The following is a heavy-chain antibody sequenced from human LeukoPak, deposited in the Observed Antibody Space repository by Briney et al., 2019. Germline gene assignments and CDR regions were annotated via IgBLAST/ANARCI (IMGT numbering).Heavy chain of an antibody. Sequence: PGGSLRLSCAASGFTFTNAWMTWVRQAPGKGLEWVGRIKSGDGGTTDYAATVKGRFTISRDDSKNTVYLQMNSLKTEDTAVYYCATNPDLDYRGQGSLVTVSS. J-gene: IGHJ4*02. CDR2: IKSGDGGTT. V-gene: IGHV3-15*01. CDR1: GFTFTNAW. CDR3: ATNPDLDY.